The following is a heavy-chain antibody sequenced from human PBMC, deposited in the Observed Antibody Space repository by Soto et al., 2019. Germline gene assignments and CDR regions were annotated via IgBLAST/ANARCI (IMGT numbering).Heavy chain of an antibody. CDR3: AHRATMTIFGLIIDTGIWFDP. V-gene: IGHV2-5*02. Sequence: QINLIESGPTLVKPTQTLTLTCTFSGFSLSTSGAAVGWVRQPPGRALEWLALIYWDGDERYNASLGNRLTITKDTSMNQVVLTLTNVDPADTATYYCAHRATMTIFGLIIDTGIWFDPWGQGTRVIVSS. CDR1: GFSLSTSGAA. D-gene: IGHD3-3*01. J-gene: IGHJ5*02. CDR2: IYWDGDE.